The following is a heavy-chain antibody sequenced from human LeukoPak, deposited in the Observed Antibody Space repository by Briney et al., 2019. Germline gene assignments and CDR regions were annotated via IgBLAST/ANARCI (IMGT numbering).Heavy chain of an antibody. CDR3: AREDGEYDAFDI. D-gene: IGHD2/OR15-2a*01. CDR1: GYTFTGYY. J-gene: IGHJ3*02. CDR2: INPNSGGT. V-gene: IGHV1-2*02. Sequence: ASVNVSCKASGYTFTGYYMHWVRQAPGQGPEWMGWINPNSGGTNYAQKFQGRVTMTRDTSISTAYMELSRLRSDDTAVYYCAREDGEYDAFDIWGQGTMVTVSS.